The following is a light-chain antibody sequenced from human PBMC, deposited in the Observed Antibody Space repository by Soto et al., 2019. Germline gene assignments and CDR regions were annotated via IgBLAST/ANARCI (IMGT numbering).Light chain of an antibody. CDR2: DAS. CDR3: QQCRNWPLT. Sequence: EIVMTQSPATLSVSPGEGATHSCKASQNVYNNLAWYQQRPDQPPRLLIYDASTRATGISARFSGSGYGTEFTLTISSLQSEDFAVYFCQQCRNWPLTFGGGTKV. J-gene: IGKJ4*01. V-gene: IGKV3-15*01. CDR1: QNVYNN.